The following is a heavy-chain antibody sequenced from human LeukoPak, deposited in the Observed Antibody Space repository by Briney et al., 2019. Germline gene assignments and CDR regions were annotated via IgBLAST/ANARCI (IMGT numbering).Heavy chain of an antibody. V-gene: IGHV3-23*01. Sequence: PSETLSLTCAVSGGSISSTNWWSWVRQAPGKGLEWVSGISGSDGSTNYADSVKGRFTISRENSKNTLYLQMNSLRAEDTAVYYCAKDSAKKYDDYWGQGTLVTVSS. CDR1: GGSISSTN. J-gene: IGHJ4*02. D-gene: IGHD2/OR15-2a*01. CDR2: ISGSDGST. CDR3: AKDSAKKYDDY.